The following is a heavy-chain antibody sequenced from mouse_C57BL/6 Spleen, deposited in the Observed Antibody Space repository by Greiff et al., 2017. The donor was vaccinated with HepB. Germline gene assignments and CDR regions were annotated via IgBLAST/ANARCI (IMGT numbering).Heavy chain of an antibody. V-gene: IGHV1-62-2*01. CDR1: GYTFTEYT. CDR2: FYPGSGSI. J-gene: IGHJ4*01. Sequence: VQLQQSGAELVKPGASVKLSCKASGYTFTEYTIHWVKQRSGQGLEWIGWFYPGSGSIKYNEKFKDKATLTADKSSSTVYMELSRLTSEDSAVYFCARHEEETYGSSHYYAMDYWGQGTSVTVSS. CDR3: ARHEEETYGSSHYYAMDY. D-gene: IGHD1-1*01.